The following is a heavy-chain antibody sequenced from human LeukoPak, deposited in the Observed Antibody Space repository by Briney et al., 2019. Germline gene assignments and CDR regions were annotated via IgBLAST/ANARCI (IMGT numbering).Heavy chain of an antibody. D-gene: IGHD6-13*01. V-gene: IGHV1-69*06. CDR2: IMSMSATG. CDR1: GYTFTSYG. CDR3: ARQDGYSPI. Sequence: GASVKVSCKASGYTFTSYGISWVRQAPGQGLEWMGGIMSMSATGTYAQKFQGRVMITADKSTGTAYMELRSLRSDDTAVYYCARQDGYSPIWGQGTMVTVSS. J-gene: IGHJ3*02.